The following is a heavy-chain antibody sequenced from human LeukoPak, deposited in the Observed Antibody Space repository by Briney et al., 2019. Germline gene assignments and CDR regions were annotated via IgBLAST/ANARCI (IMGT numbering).Heavy chain of an antibody. J-gene: IGHJ3*02. D-gene: IGHD6-19*01. CDR3: AREANSGYSSGDDAFDI. CDR2: INGEGRST. CDR1: GFTFSTYW. Sequence: GGSLRLSCAASGFTFSTYWMHWVRHAPGKGLVSVSRINGEGRSTSHADSVKGRFTISRDNAKNTLYLQMNSLRAEDTAVYYCAREANSGYSSGDDAFDIWGQGTMVTVSS. V-gene: IGHV3-74*01.